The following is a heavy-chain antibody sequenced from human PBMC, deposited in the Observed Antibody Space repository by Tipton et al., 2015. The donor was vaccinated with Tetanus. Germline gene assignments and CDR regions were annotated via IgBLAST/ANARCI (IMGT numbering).Heavy chain of an antibody. D-gene: IGHD3-10*01. V-gene: IGHV3-30*03. CDR3: ARTSGYFRSGAYIDV. CDR1: GFSFSSYG. CDR2: ISSDGSDT. J-gene: IGHJ2*01. Sequence: QVQLVQSGGGVVQPGRSLRLSCAASGFSFSSYGMHWVRQAPGKGLDWVSLISSDGSDTYSADSVKGRFTISRDNSKNTLYLQMNSLRAEDTAVYYCARTSGYFRSGAYIDVWGRGTLVTVSS.